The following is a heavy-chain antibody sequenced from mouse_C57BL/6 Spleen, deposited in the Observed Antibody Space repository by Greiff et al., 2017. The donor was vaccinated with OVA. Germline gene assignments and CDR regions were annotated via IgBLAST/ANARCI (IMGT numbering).Heavy chain of an antibody. CDR1: GYTFTSYW. J-gene: IGHJ1*03. Sequence: VQLVESGAELVMPGASVKLSCKASGYTFTSYWMHWVKQRPGQGLEWIGEIDPSDSYTNYNQKFKGKSTLTVDKSSSTAYMQLSSLTSEDAAVYYCARWGSNYWYFDVWGKGTTVTVSS. D-gene: IGHD2-5*01. CDR3: ARWGSNYWYFDV. CDR2: IDPSDSYT. V-gene: IGHV1-69*01.